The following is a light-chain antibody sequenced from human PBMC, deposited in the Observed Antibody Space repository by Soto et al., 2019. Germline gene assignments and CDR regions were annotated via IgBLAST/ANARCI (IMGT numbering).Light chain of an antibody. Sequence: QSVLTQPASVSGSPGQSITISCTGTSSDVGGYNYVSWYQHHPGKAPKLMIFEVSNRPSGVSIRFSGSKSGNTASLTVSGLQAEDEADYYCSSYTSSSTVLFGGGTKVTVL. CDR1: SSDVGGYNY. CDR3: SSYTSSSTVL. CDR2: EVS. J-gene: IGLJ2*01. V-gene: IGLV2-14*01.